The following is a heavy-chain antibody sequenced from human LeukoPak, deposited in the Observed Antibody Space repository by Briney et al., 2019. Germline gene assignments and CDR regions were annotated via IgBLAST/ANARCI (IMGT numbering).Heavy chain of an antibody. CDR2: IYHSGST. Sequence: SGTLSLTCAVSGGSISSSNWWSWVRQPPGKGLEWIGEIYHSGSTNYNPSLKSRVTISVDTSKNQFSLKLSSVTAADTAVYYCAREPKGYCSSTSCYSVSGGRGYAFDIWGQGTMVTVSS. CDR1: GGSISSSNW. D-gene: IGHD2-2*02. CDR3: AREPKGYCSSTSCYSVSGGRGYAFDI. J-gene: IGHJ3*02. V-gene: IGHV4-4*02.